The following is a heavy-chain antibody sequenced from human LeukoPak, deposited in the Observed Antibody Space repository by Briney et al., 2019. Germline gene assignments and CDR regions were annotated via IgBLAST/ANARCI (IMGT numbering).Heavy chain of an antibody. CDR3: ARARRDGNTGLAFDI. CDR2: IKQDGNEK. V-gene: IGHV3-7*01. Sequence: PGGSLRLSCAGSGFNFCNYWMSWVRQTPGKGLEWVANIKQDGNEKFYVDSVRGRFNIFRENAKNSLYLQMNSLRAEDTAVYYCARARRDGNTGLAFDIWGQGTMVTVSS. D-gene: IGHD5-24*01. J-gene: IGHJ3*02. CDR1: GFNFCNYW.